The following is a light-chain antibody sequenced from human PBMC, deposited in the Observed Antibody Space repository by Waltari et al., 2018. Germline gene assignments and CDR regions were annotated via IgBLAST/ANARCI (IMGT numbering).Light chain of an antibody. CDR3: QQSYSFTRT. CDR2: AAS. V-gene: IGKV1-39*01. J-gene: IGKJ1*01. CDR1: QTISRY. Sequence: DIQMTQSPSSLSASVGDRVTITCRASQTISRYLNWYQQKPGNAPNLLIYAASSLQSGFPSRFSGSGSGRDFTLIITSLQPEDFATYYCQQSYSFTRTFGQGTKVEIK.